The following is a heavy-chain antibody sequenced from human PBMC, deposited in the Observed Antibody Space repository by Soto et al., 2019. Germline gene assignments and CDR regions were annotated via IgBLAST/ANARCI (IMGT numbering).Heavy chain of an antibody. CDR2: IWHDGNNK. J-gene: IGHJ6*02. Sequence: PGGSLRLSCAASGFTFSNYGMHWVRQAPGKGLEWVAIIWHDGNNKYYADSVRGRFIISRDNSKNRLYLQMNSPRAGDTAVYYCASDLVGASDSYGLDVWGQGTPVTVSS. CDR1: GFTFSNYG. D-gene: IGHD1-26*01. V-gene: IGHV3-33*01. CDR3: ASDLVGASDSYGLDV.